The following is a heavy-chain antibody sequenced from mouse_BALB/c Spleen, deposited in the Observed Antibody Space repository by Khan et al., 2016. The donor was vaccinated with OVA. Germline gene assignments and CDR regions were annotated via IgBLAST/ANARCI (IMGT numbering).Heavy chain of an antibody. CDR1: GFSLTGYG. CDR2: IWGDGNT. V-gene: IGHV2-6-7*01. J-gene: IGHJ4*01. Sequence: VQLQESGPGLVAPSQSLSITCTVSGFSLTGYGVNWVRQPPGKGLEWLGMIWGDGNTDYNSALKSRLNLTKDNSKSQVFLKMNSLQTDDTARYYCARAYYGNYREAMDYWGQGTSVTVSS. D-gene: IGHD2-10*01. CDR3: ARAYYGNYREAMDY.